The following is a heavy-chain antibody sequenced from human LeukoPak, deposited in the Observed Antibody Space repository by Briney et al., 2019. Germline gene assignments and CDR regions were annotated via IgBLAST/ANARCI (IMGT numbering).Heavy chain of an antibody. V-gene: IGHV3-30-3*01. D-gene: IGHD6-13*01. Sequence: GGSLRLSCAASGFTFSSYAMHWVRQAPGKGLEWVAVISYDGSNKYYADSVKGRFTISRDNSKNTLYLQMNSLRAEDTAVYYCAKVVVAAAGLDAFDIWGQGTMVTVSS. CDR1: GFTFSSYA. CDR3: AKVVVAAAGLDAFDI. J-gene: IGHJ3*02. CDR2: ISYDGSNK.